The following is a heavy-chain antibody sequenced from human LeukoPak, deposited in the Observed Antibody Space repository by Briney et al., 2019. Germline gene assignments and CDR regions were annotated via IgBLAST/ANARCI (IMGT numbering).Heavy chain of an antibody. V-gene: IGHV3-33*01. CDR3: ARDWPNRLTAGGIWFDP. D-gene: IGHD6-13*01. CDR1: GFIFTENG. J-gene: IGHJ5*02. CDR2: IWYDGSDK. Sequence: GGSLRLSCAASGFIFTENGMHWVRQAPGKGLGWVAVIWYDGSDKYYADSVKGRFTISRDNSKDTVYLQMNSLRVEDTAVYFCARDWPNRLTAGGIWFDPWGPGTLVTVSA.